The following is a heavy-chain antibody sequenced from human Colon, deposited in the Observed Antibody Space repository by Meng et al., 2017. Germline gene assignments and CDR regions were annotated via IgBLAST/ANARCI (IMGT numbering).Heavy chain of an antibody. CDR1: GGSISSGGYS. D-gene: IGHD4-17*01. Sequence: QRQRQEPGSGLVKPSQTLSPTCAVSGGSISSGGYSWSWIRQPPGKGLEWIGYIYYSGSTYYNPSLKSRVTISVDTSKNQFSLKLSSVTAADTAVYYCARGPTTYFNYWGQGTLVTVSS. CDR3: ARGPTTYFNY. V-gene: IGHV4-30-2*05. J-gene: IGHJ4*02. CDR2: IYYSGST.